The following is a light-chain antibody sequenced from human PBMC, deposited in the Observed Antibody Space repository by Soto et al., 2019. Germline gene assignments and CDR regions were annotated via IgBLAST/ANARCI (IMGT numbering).Light chain of an antibody. CDR3: SSYTRSQRV. V-gene: IGLV2-14*01. Sequence: QSVLTQPASVSGSPGQSITISCTGTSSDVGGYNYVSWYQQHPGKAPKLMIYDVSNRPSGVSNRFSGSKSGNTASLTISGLQAEVEDDYYCSSYTRSQRVFGTGTKVTV. CDR2: DVS. J-gene: IGLJ1*01. CDR1: SSDVGGYNY.